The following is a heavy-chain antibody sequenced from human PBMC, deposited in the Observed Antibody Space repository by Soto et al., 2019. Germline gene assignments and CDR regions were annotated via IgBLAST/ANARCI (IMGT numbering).Heavy chain of an antibody. CDR3: ARDSKVVVAASFYYYYGMDV. CDR1: GYTFTSYG. V-gene: IGHV1-18*04. CDR2: ISAYNGNT. Sequence: QVQLVQSGAEVKKPGASVKVSCKASGYTFTSYGISWVRQAPGQGLEWMGWISAYNGNTNYAQKLQGRVTMTTDTSTSTAYMELRSLRSDDTAVYYCARDSKVVVAASFYYYYGMDVWGQGTTVTVSS. J-gene: IGHJ6*02. D-gene: IGHD2-15*01.